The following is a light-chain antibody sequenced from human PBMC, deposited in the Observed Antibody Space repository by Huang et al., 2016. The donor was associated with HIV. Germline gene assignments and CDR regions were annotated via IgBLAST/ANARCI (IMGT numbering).Light chain of an antibody. J-gene: IGKJ1*01. V-gene: IGKV4-1*01. Sequence: DIVMTQSPDSLAVSPGERATINCKSSQTVLYSRNKKNYLAWFQQKAGRPPKLLIYWAPTREAGVPDLFSGSGSGTDFTLTSNILQAEDVAVYFCLQYYSVPQTFGHGTKVEIK. CDR1: QTVLYSRNKKNY. CDR2: WAP. CDR3: LQYYSVPQT.